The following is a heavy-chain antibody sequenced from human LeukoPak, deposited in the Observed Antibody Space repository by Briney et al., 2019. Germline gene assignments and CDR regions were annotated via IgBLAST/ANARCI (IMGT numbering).Heavy chain of an antibody. CDR2: IYYSGST. CDR3: ARDRITIETRAFDI. J-gene: IGHJ3*02. Sequence: SQTLSLTCTVSGGSISSGDYYWSWIRQPPGKGLEWIGYIYYSGSTYYNPSLKSRVTISVDTSNNQFSLKLSSVTAADTAVYYCARDRITIETRAFDIWCQGTMVTVSS. D-gene: IGHD3-3*01. CDR1: GGSISSGDYY. V-gene: IGHV4-30-4*08.